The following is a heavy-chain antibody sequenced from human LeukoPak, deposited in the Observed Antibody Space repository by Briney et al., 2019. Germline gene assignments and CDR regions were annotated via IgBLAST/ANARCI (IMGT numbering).Heavy chain of an antibody. D-gene: IGHD6-13*01. CDR3: ARGGEYSSSPFGY. V-gene: IGHV3-53*01. CDR2: TYSGGTT. J-gene: IGHJ4*02. CDR1: GFTVNNNR. Sequence: GGSLRLACAASGFTVNNNRMGWVRQAPGKGLEWVSITYSGGTTYYADSVKGRFTISRDNSKNTLYLQMNSLRAEDTAVYYCARGGEYSSSPFGYWGQGTLVTVSS.